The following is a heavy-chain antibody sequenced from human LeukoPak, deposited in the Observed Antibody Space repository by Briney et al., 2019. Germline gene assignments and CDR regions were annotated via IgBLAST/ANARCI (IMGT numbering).Heavy chain of an antibody. J-gene: IGHJ4*02. D-gene: IGHD4-11*01. Sequence: SETLSLTCAVYDGAFTGYFWNWIRQSPGKGLEWIGEINHRGSTNYNPSLKSRLTISVDTSKNQFSLRLTSVTAADTGVYFCARDPTTVMTVPWYFDTWGQGTPVTVSS. V-gene: IGHV4-34*01. CDR2: INHRGST. CDR1: DGAFTGYF. CDR3: ARDPTTVMTVPWYFDT.